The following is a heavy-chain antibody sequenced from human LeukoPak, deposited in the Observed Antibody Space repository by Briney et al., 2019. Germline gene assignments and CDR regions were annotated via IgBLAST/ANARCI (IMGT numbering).Heavy chain of an antibody. V-gene: IGHV3-30*04. CDR2: ISYDGSNK. D-gene: IGHD2-15*01. CDR3: AREGLRRFDY. J-gene: IGHJ4*02. Sequence: GGSLRLSCAASGFTFSSYAMHWVRQAPGKGLEWVAVISYDGSNKYYADSVKGRFTISRDNSKNTLYLQVNSLRAEDTAVYYCAREGLRRFDYWGQGTLVTVSS. CDR1: GFTFSSYA.